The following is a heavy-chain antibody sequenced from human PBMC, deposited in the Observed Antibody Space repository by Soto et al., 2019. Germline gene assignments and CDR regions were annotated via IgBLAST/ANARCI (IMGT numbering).Heavy chain of an antibody. Sequence: QVQLVQSGAEVKKPGYSVKVSCKASGGTFSSYAISWVRQAPGQGLEWMGGIIPIFGTANYAQKFQGRVTITADESTSTAYMELSRLISEDTAVYYCARELIPADTYYYYGMDVWGQGTTVTVSS. D-gene: IGHD2-2*01. J-gene: IGHJ6*02. CDR2: IIPIFGTA. CDR1: GGTFSSYA. CDR3: ARELIPADTYYYYGMDV. V-gene: IGHV1-69*01.